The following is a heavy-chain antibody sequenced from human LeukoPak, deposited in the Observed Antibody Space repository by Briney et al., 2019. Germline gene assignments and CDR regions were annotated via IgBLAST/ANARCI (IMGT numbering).Heavy chain of an antibody. CDR1: GFTFSTYT. J-gene: IGHJ3*02. CDR3: ARAVPSQAFDI. Sequence: GGSLRLSCGGSGFTFSTYTMHWVRQAPGKGLEWVAGRSYDGSNEYYADSVKGRFTISRDNSKNTLYLQMNSLRVEDTAVYFCARAVPSQAFDIWGQGTMVTVSS. CDR2: RSYDGSNE. V-gene: IGHV3-30*01. D-gene: IGHD6-6*01.